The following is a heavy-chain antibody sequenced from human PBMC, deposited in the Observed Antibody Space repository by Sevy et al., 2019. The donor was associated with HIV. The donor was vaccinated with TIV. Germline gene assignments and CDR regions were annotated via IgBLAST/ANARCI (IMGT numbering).Heavy chain of an antibody. CDR3: ACQSNSWQEWFDP. CDR1: GYSISSGYY. J-gene: IGHJ5*02. D-gene: IGHD6-13*01. Sequence: SETLSLTCAVSGYSISSGYYWGWIRQPPGKGLEWIGSIYHSGSTYYNPSLKSRVTISVDTSKNQFSLRLSSVTAADTAVYYCACQSNSWQEWFDPWGQGTLVTVSS. CDR2: IYHSGST. V-gene: IGHV4-38-2*01.